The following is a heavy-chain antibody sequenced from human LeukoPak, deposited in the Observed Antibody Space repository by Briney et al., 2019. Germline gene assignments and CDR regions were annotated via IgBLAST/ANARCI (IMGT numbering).Heavy chain of an antibody. V-gene: IGHV3-33*01. CDR3: ARDFSRRGILTALCY. CDR2: IWYDGSDT. CDR1: GFTFTNYA. J-gene: IGHJ4*02. D-gene: IGHD3-9*01. Sequence: GGSLRLSCAASGFTFTNYAMHWVRQAPGKGLEWVAVIWYDGSDTYYADSVKGRFTISRDNSNNTLFLQMSSLRDEDTAVYYCARDFSRRGILTALCYWGQGTLVTVSS.